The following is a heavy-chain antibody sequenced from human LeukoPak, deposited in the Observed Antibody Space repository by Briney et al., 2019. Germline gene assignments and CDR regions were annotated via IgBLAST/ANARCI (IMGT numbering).Heavy chain of an antibody. CDR3: ARDDVDTAARQRPPPYNYGMDV. CDR2: MNPNSGNT. CDR1: GYTFTSYD. D-gene: IGHD5-18*01. Sequence: ASVKVSCKASGYTFTSYDINWVRQATGQGLEWMGWMNPNSGNTGYAQKFQGRVTMTRNTSISTAYMELSSLRSEDTAVYYCARDDVDTAARQRPPPYNYGMDVWGQGTAVTVSS. J-gene: IGHJ6*02. V-gene: IGHV1-8*01.